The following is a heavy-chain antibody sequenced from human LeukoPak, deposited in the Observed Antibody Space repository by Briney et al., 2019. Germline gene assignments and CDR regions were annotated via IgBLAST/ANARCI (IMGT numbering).Heavy chain of an antibody. D-gene: IGHD3-10*01. Sequence: PSETLSLTCTVSGGSISSGSYYWSWIRQPAGKGLEWIGRIYTTGSTNYNPSLKSRVTISVDTSKNQFSLKLSSVTAADTAVYYCAGVSFGSGYYNYMDVWGKGTTVTVSS. V-gene: IGHV4-61*02. J-gene: IGHJ6*03. CDR2: IYTTGST. CDR3: AGVSFGSGYYNYMDV. CDR1: GGSISSGSYY.